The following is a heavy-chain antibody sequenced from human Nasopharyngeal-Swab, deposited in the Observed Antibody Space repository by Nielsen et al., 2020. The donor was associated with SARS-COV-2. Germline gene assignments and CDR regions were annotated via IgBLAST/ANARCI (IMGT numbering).Heavy chain of an antibody. CDR2: IYYNGRT. J-gene: IGHJ6*03. CDR3: ARQNVLKHLEWTSTFYSYRIDV. Sequence: SETLSPTCTVSGDSMITNSWIWIRQPPGKGLEWIGYIYYNGRTNYTPSLKSRVTVSLDTSRNQFSLKLDSVTAADTATYYCARQNVLKHLEWTSTFYSYRIDVWGKGTTVTVSS. CDR1: GDSMITNS. D-gene: IGHD2/OR15-2a*01. V-gene: IGHV4-59*08.